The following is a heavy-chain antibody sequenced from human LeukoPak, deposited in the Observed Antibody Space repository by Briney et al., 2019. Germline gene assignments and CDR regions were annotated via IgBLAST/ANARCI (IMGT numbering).Heavy chain of an antibody. CDR3: AALHTGTFDDY. CDR2: IRYDGSTK. V-gene: IGHV3-30*02. Sequence: PGGSLRLSCAASGFSFSGYGMHWVRQVPGKGLEWVAFIRYDGSTKFYTDSVKGRFAISRDNSKDTLSLQMNSLRTEDTAVYYCAALHTGTFDDYWGQGTLVTVSS. D-gene: IGHD4-17*01. J-gene: IGHJ4*02. CDR1: GFSFSGYG.